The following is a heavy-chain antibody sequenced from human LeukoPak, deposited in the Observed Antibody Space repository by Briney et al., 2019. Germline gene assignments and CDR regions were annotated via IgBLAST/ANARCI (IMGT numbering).Heavy chain of an antibody. CDR2: IYYSGRT. CDR1: GGSISSYY. Sequence: PSETLSLTCTVSGGSISSYYWSWIRQPPGKGLEWIGYIYYSGRTNYNPSLKSRVTISVDTSKNQFSLKLTSVTAADTAVYYCARLRAYYYDSSGYYNFDFWGQGTLVTVSS. CDR3: ARLRAYYYDSSGYYNFDF. D-gene: IGHD3-22*01. J-gene: IGHJ4*02. V-gene: IGHV4-59*08.